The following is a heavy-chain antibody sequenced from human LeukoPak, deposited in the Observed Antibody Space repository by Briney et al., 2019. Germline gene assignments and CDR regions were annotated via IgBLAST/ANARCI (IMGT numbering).Heavy chain of an antibody. Sequence: GGSLRLSCVASGFTFDDYAMHWVRHVPGKGLEWVSGITWNSGRIVYADSVKGRFTISRDDAQNSLFLQMNSLSAEDMALYYCAKGIGFGITVVCGMEVWGKGTTVTILS. D-gene: IGHD3-10*01. V-gene: IGHV3-9*03. CDR2: ITWNSGRI. J-gene: IGHJ6*04. CDR3: AKGIGFGITVVCGMEV. CDR1: GFTFDDYA.